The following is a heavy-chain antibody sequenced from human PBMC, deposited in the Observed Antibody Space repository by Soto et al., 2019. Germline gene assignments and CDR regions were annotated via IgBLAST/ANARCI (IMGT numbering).Heavy chain of an antibody. CDR2: MNPNSGNT. CDR1: GYTFTSYD. Sequence: QVQLVQSGAEVKKPGASVKVSCKASGYTFTSYDINWVRQATGQGLEWMGWMNPNSGNTGYAQKFQGRVTMTRNTSISRAYMELSSLRSDDTAVYYCAGGTLRLLALRRGCRYFDLWGRGTLVTVSS. D-gene: IGHD3-3*01. CDR3: AGGTLRLLALRRGCRYFDL. V-gene: IGHV1-8*01. J-gene: IGHJ2*01.